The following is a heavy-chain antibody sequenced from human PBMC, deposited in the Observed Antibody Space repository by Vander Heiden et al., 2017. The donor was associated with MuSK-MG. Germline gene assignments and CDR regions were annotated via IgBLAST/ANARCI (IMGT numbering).Heavy chain of an antibody. Sequence: EVQLVESGGGLVQPGGSLRLSCAASGLSFSTYSMNWVRQAPGKGLEWLLYISDSSSYIYYADSVKGRFTISRDNAKNSLYLQMNSLRGEDTGGCYCVRELAKAFDMW. J-gene: IGHJ3*02. V-gene: IGHV3-48*01. CDR3: VRELAKAFDM. CDR2: ISDSSSYI. CDR1: GLSFSTYS.